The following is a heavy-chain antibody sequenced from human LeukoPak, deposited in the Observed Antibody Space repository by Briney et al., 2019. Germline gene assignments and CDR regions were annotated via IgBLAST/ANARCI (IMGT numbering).Heavy chain of an antibody. CDR1: GFTFSSYG. CDR3: ARVRAANLGIDEYYYDSSGYYYGRKQNAFDI. J-gene: IGHJ3*02. CDR2: ISYDGSNK. Sequence: GGSLRLSCAASGFTFSSYGMHWVRQAPGKGLEWVAVISYDGSNKYYADSVKGRFTISRDNSKNTLYLQMNSLRAEDTAVYYCARVRAANLGIDEYYYDSSGYYYGRKQNAFDIWGQGTMVTVSS. V-gene: IGHV3-30*03. D-gene: IGHD3-22*01.